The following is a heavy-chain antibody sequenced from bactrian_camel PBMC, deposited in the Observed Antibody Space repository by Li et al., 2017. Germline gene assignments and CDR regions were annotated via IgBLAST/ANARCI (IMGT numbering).Heavy chain of an antibody. D-gene: IGHD2*01. Sequence: HVQLVESGGGSVQAGGSLRLSCAASGYTFSRYCMGWYRQLPGKEREGVAVIRTGGGPTFYSDSVRGRFTLSRDSAKNTMSLEMDSLKAEDTAMYFCGTSREGECFPRWSLSRVQVGANYWGQGTQVTVS. CDR2: IRTGGGPT. J-gene: IGHJ4*01. CDR3: GTSREGECFPRWSLSRVQVGANY. V-gene: IGHV3S1*01. CDR1: GYTFSRYC.